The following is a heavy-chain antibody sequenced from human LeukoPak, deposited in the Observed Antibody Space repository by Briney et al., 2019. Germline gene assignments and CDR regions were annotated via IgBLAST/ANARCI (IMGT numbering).Heavy chain of an antibody. CDR2: ISSGGRT. D-gene: IGHD1-1*01. J-gene: IGHJ4*02. Sequence: PGGSLRLSCAASGFTVSSNHMSWVRQAPGKGLEWVSTISSGGRTYYADSVKGRFTISRDNSKNTLYLQMNSLRAEDTAVYYCAKNWDSWGQGTLVTVSS. V-gene: IGHV3-53*01. CDR1: GFTVSSNH. CDR3: AKNWDS.